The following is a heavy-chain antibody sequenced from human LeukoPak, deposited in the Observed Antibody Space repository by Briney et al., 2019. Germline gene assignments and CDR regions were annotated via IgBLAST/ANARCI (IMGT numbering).Heavy chain of an antibody. Sequence: GGSLRLSCAASGFTVSNNYMSWVRQAPGKGLEWVSVIYSGDNTYYVESVKGRFTISRDNSKNTLFLQMNRLRAEDTAVYYCAGRRVLDASFDYWGRGTLVTVSS. D-gene: IGHD3-16*01. CDR3: AGRRVLDASFDY. J-gene: IGHJ4*02. V-gene: IGHV3-66*02. CDR2: IYSGDNT. CDR1: GFTVSNNY.